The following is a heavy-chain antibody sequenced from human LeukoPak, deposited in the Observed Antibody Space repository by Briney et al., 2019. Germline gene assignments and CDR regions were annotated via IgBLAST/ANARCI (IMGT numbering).Heavy chain of an antibody. CDR2: IYYSGST. V-gene: IGHV4-59*11. CDR3: ARGGAAGGYYFDY. J-gene: IGHJ4*02. D-gene: IGHD6-13*01. Sequence: SETLSLTCTVSGGSISSHYWSWIRQPPGKGLEWIGYIYYSGSTNYNPSLKSRVTISVDTSKNQFSLKLSSVTAADTAVYYCARGGAAGGYYFDYWGRGTLVTVSS. CDR1: GGSISSHY.